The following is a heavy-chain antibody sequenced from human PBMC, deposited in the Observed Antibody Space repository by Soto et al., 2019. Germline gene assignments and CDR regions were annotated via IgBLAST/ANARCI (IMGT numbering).Heavy chain of an antibody. Sequence: GASVKVSCKVSGYTLTELSMHWLRQAPGKGLEWMGGFDPEDGETIYAQKFQGRVTMTEDTSTDTAYMELSSLRSEDTAVYYCATPPIHCSSTSCYNPWYFDLWGRGTLVTVSS. D-gene: IGHD2-2*02. CDR2: FDPEDGET. CDR3: ATPPIHCSSTSCYNPWYFDL. V-gene: IGHV1-24*01. J-gene: IGHJ2*01. CDR1: GYTLTELS.